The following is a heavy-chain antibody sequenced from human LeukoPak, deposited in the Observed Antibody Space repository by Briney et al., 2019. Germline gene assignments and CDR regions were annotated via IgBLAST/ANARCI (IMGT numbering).Heavy chain of an antibody. Sequence: APVKVSCKASGYTFTSYYMHWVRQAPGQGLEWMGIINPSGGSTSYAQKFQGRVTMTRDTSTSTVYMELSSLRSEDTAVYYCARDRGVVPAARSGRRYYYYYYGMDVWGQGTTVTVSS. CDR2: INPSGGST. CDR1: GYTFTSYY. D-gene: IGHD2-2*01. CDR3: ARDRGVVPAARSGRRYYYYYYGMDV. J-gene: IGHJ6*02. V-gene: IGHV1-46*01.